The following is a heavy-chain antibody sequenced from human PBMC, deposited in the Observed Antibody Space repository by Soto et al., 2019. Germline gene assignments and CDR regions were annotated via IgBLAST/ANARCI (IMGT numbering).Heavy chain of an antibody. J-gene: IGHJ4*02. CDR3: SKCKGSYGGYYYYFDF. D-gene: IGHD1-26*01. CDR1: GFTFDDYT. Sequence: GSLRLSCAASGFTFDDYTMHWVRQAPGKGLEWVSLISWDGGSTYYADSVKGRITISRDNSKNSLYLLMNSLRTEDTALYYFSKCKGSYGGYYYYFDFWGQGTLVTVSS. V-gene: IGHV3-43*01. CDR2: ISWDGGST.